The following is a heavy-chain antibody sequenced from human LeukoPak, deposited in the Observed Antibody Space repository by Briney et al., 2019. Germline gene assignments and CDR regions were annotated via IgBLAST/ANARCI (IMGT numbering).Heavy chain of an antibody. CDR3: ARAPSGYYPYFDY. CDR2: ISYDGSNK. D-gene: IGHD3-3*01. CDR1: EFTFSSYT. J-gene: IGHJ4*02. Sequence: GGSLRLSCAASEFTFSSYTMHWVRQAPGKGLEWVAVISYDGSNKYYADSVRGRFTISRDNSKNTLYLQMNSLRAEDATMYYCARAPSGYYPYFDYWGQGTLVTVSS. V-gene: IGHV3-30*04.